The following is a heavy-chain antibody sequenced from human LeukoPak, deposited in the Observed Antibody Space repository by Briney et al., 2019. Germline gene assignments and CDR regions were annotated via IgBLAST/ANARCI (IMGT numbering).Heavy chain of an antibody. Sequence: SQTLSLTCVISGDSVSSDSAVWNWIRQSPSRGLEWLVRTYYRSKWYNDYAVSVKSRITINPDTSKNQFSLQLNSVTPEDTAVYYCARVVSSGLNWFDPWGQGTLVTVSS. CDR2: TYYRSKWYN. D-gene: IGHD6-19*01. CDR1: GDSVSSDSAV. CDR3: ARVVSSGLNWFDP. J-gene: IGHJ5*02. V-gene: IGHV6-1*01.